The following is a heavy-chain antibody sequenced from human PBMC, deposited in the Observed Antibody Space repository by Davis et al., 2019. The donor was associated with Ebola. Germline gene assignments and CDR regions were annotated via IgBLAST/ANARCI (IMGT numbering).Heavy chain of an antibody. J-gene: IGHJ6*02. D-gene: IGHD6-19*01. CDR2: IYYSGST. V-gene: IGHV4-59*01. CDR3: ARDRLIAVAGTRSYYYYGMDV. Sequence: MPSETLSLTCTVSGGSISSYYWSWIRQPPGKGLEWIGYIYYSGSTNYNPSLKRRVTISVDTSKNQFSLKLSSVTAADTAVYYCARDRLIAVAGTRSYYYYGMDVWGQGTTVTVSS. CDR1: GGSISSYY.